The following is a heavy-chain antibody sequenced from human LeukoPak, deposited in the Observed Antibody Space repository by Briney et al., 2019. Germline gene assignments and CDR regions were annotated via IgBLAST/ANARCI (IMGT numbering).Heavy chain of an antibody. CDR3: TTEGIAVAGTIDY. V-gene: IGHV3-15*01. CDR2: IKSKTDGGTT. D-gene: IGHD6-19*01. J-gene: IGHJ4*02. Sequence: PGGSLRLSCAASGFTFSNAWMSWVRQAPGKGLEWVGRIKSKTDGGTTDYAAPVEGRFTISRDDSKNTLYLQMNSLKTEDTAVYYCTTEGIAVAGTIDYWGQGTLVTVSS. CDR1: GFTFSNAW.